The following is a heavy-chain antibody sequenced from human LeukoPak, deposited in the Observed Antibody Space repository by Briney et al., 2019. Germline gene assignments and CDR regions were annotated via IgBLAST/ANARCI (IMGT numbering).Heavy chain of an antibody. CDR3: ARRQTNYGSGSYYPGYGMDV. CDR2: IYHSGST. J-gene: IGHJ6*02. Sequence: SETLSLTCAVSGGSISSGGYSWSWIRQPPGKGLEWFGYIYHSGSTYYNPSLKSRVTISVDRSKNQFSLKLSSVTAADTAVYYCARRQTNYGSGSYYPGYGMDVWGQGTTVTVSS. V-gene: IGHV4-30-2*01. D-gene: IGHD3-10*01. CDR1: GGSISSGGYS.